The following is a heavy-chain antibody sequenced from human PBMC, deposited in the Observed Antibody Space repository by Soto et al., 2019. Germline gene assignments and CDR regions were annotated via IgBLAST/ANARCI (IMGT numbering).Heavy chain of an antibody. CDR3: ARGGSSSWYLHWFDP. V-gene: IGHV3-33*01. CDR2: VWLDGSNK. D-gene: IGHD6-13*01. J-gene: IGHJ5*02. Sequence: QVQLVESGGGVVQPGRSLRLSCAASGFTFSTYGLHWVRQAPGKGLEWVAVVWLDGSNKYYADSVKGRFTISRDNSKNTPYLQMNSLRAEDTAVYYCARGGSSSWYLHWFDPWGQGTLVTVSS. CDR1: GFTFSTYG.